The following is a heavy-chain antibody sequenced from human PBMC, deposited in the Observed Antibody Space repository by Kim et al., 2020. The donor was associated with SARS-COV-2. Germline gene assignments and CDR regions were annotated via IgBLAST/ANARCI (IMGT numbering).Heavy chain of an antibody. CDR3: AKIVSLVDGTNAFDI. CDR1: GFIFSTYG. CDR2: ISSDSHMV. J-gene: IGHJ3*02. V-gene: IGHV3-48*02. D-gene: IGHD1-1*01. Sequence: GGSLRLSCAASGFIFSTYGMNWVRQAPGKGLEWVSYISSDSHMVYDADSVKGRFIISRDNAKNSLYLQMNSLRDEDTAVYYCAKIVSLVDGTNAFDIWGQGTMVTVSS.